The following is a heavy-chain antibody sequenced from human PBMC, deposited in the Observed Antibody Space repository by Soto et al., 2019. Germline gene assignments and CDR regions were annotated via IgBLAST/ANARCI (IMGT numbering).Heavy chain of an antibody. CDR3: ARDKPFDILTGSYGMDV. CDR2: ISVGSRTI. J-gene: IGHJ6*02. Sequence: GGSLRLSCEGSGFTFSNHAMKWVRQAPGKGLEWVSYISVGSRTIDYADSVKGRSTISRDNSKNTLHLQMNSLRAEDTAVYYCARDKPFDILTGSYGMDVWGQGTTVTVSS. D-gene: IGHD3-9*01. V-gene: IGHV3-48*01. CDR1: GFTFSNHA.